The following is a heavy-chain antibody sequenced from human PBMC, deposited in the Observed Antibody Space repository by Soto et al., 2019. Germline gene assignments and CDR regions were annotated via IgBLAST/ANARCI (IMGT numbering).Heavy chain of an antibody. CDR2: IWYDGSNK. V-gene: IGHV3-33*01. CDR1: GFMLSSHG. Sequence: QVQLVESGGGVVQPGRSLRLSCAASGFMLSSHGMHWIRQAPGKGLEWVAVIWYDGSNKYYADSVKGRFTISRDNSKNTLYLQMNSLRVEDTAVYYCGPDTLDYWGQGTLVTVSS. CDR3: GPDTLDY. J-gene: IGHJ4*02.